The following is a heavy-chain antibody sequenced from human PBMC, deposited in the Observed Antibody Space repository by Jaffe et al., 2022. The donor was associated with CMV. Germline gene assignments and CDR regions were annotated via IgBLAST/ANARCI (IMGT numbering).Heavy chain of an antibody. CDR3: AKSLLRLYYFDY. V-gene: IGHV4-39*01. Sequence: QLQLQESGPGLVKPSETLSLTCTVSGGSIKSSTYYWGWIRQPPGKGLEWIGSIYYSGSAYYNPSLKSRVTISVDTSKNQFSLKLSSVTAADTAVYHCAKSLLRLYYFDYWGQGSLVAVSS. J-gene: IGHJ4*02. CDR1: GGSIKSSTYY. CDR2: IYYSGSA.